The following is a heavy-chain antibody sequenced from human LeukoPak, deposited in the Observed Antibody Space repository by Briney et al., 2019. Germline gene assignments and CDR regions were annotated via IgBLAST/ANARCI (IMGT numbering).Heavy chain of an antibody. J-gene: IGHJ4*02. CDR2: ISHDGRHK. V-gene: IGHV3-30*04. CDR3: VSGAGGGYSYGYFDY. D-gene: IGHD5-18*01. Sequence: PGRSLKLSCAASGLSFGTYAMHWVRQTPAKGLEWVAVISHDGRHKFYSDSVKGRFTFSRDNSKTMVSLQMNSLRLGGTAVYYCVSGAGGGYSYGYFDYWGQGTLVTVSS. CDR1: GLSFGTYA.